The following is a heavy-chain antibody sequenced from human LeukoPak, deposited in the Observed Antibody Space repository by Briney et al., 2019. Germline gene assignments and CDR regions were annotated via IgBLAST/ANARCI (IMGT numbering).Heavy chain of an antibody. V-gene: IGHV3-7*01. CDR3: ARIEIAAAGSVYFDY. J-gene: IGHJ4*02. CDR1: GFTFSNAW. D-gene: IGHD6-13*01. CDR2: IKQDGSEK. Sequence: GGSLRLSCAASGFTFSNAWMSWVRQAPGKGLEWVANIKQDGSEKYYVDSVKGRFTISRDNAKNSLYLQMNSLRAEDTAVYYCARIEIAAAGSVYFDYWGQGTLVTVSS.